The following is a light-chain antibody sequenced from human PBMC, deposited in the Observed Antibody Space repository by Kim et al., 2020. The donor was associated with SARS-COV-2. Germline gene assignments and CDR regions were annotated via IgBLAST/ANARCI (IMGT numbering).Light chain of an antibody. CDR3: QTWATGIPV. Sequence: SFNPPCTLTSAHRSYAIAWLQHHPAEAPRHLMKLNSDGSHIRGDGIPDLFSGSSSGPERSLTIYSLQSDDEADYYCQTWATGIPVFGGGTQLTVL. V-gene: IGLV4-69*01. CDR1: SAHRSYA. CDR2: LNSDGSH. J-gene: IGLJ3*02.